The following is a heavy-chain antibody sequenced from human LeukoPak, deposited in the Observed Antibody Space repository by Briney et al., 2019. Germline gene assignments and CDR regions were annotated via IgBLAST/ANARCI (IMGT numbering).Heavy chain of an antibody. J-gene: IGHJ5*02. CDR3: ARPNYDFWSGYPNWFDP. CDR1: GYTFTGYY. Sequence: ASVKVSCKASGYTFTGYYMHWVRQAPGQGLEWMGWINPNSGGTNYAQKFQGRVTMTRDTSISTACMELSRLRSDDTAVYYCARPNYDFWSGYPNWFDPWGQGTLVTVSS. V-gene: IGHV1-2*02. D-gene: IGHD3-3*01. CDR2: INPNSGGT.